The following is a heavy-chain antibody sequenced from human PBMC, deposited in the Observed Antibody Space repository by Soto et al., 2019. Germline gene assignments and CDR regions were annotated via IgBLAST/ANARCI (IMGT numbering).Heavy chain of an antibody. CDR1: GCCLSSGADY. Sequence: PXESLPLTCTVSGCCLSSGADYWSWIRQPPGKGLEWIGYIYYGGSTYYNPSLKSRVTISVDTSKNQFSLTMSSVTAADTAVYYCAIVSDYSKDDWGQGTVVTVS. J-gene: IGHJ4*02. D-gene: IGHD4-4*01. CDR2: IYYGGST. CDR3: AIVSDYSKDD. V-gene: IGHV4-30-4*01.